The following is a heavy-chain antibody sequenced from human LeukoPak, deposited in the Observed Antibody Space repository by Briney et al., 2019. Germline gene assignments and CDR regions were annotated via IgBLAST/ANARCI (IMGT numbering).Heavy chain of an antibody. J-gene: IGHJ6*03. CDR2: IIPIFGTA. D-gene: IGHD1-26*01. CDR1: GGTFSSYA. Sequence: ASVKVSCKASGGTFSSYAISWVRQAPGQGLEWMGGIIPIFGTANYAQKFQGRVTITADESTSTAYMELSSLRSEDTAVYYCAKVISLKRGELPGSYYYYYMDVWGKGTTVTISS. V-gene: IGHV1-69*13. CDR3: AKVISLKRGELPGSYYYYYMDV.